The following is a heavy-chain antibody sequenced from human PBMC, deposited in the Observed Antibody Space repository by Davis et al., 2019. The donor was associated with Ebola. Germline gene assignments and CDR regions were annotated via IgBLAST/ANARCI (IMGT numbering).Heavy chain of an antibody. V-gene: IGHV3-33*03. Sequence: PGGSLRLSCTASGFTFYNYGMHWVRQAPGRGLEWVAVLWYDGSKQYYADSVKGRFTISSDESKSTLYLHMNSLRAEDTAVYYCAKGKNPHDYWGQGTLVTVSS. CDR1: GFTFYNYG. J-gene: IGHJ4*02. CDR2: LWYDGSKQ. CDR3: AKGKNPHDY.